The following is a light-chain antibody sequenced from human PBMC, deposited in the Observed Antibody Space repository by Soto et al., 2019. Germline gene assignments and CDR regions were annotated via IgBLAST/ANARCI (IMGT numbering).Light chain of an antibody. CDR3: QHYNTYPWT. Sequence: DIQMTQTPSTLSASVGDIVTITCRASQSISSWVAWYQQKPGKGPKLLIYKASHLESGVPSRFSGSGSGTEFTLTISSLQPGDVATYYCQHYNTYPWTFGHGTKVDIK. V-gene: IGKV1-5*03. CDR2: KAS. J-gene: IGKJ1*01. CDR1: QSISSW.